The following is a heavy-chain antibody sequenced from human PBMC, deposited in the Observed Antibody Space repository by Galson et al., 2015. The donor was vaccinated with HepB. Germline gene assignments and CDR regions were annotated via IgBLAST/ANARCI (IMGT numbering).Heavy chain of an antibody. CDR1: GLSFSNYA. CDR3: VSTWSLASGGDFDF. Sequence: SLRLSCAASGLSFSNYAMHWVRQAPGKGLEWVSVISYDGSIKYYAHSVKGRFTVSRDNSNNTLYLQMNSLRPEDAAVYYCVSTWSLASGGDFDFWGQGILVTVSS. V-gene: IGHV3-30-3*01. CDR2: ISYDGSIK. J-gene: IGHJ4*02. D-gene: IGHD6-13*01.